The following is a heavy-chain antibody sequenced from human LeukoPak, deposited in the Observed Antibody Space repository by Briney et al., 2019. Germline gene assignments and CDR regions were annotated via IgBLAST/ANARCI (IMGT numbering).Heavy chain of an antibody. Sequence: PGGSLRLSCTVSGFTVSSNSMSWVRQAPGKGLEWVSFIYSAGNTHYSDSVKGRFTISRDNSKNTLYLQMNSLRAEDTAVYYCAKVRSIAAAGEFDYWGQGTLVTVSS. J-gene: IGHJ4*02. CDR2: IYSAGNT. CDR1: GFTVSSNS. D-gene: IGHD6-13*01. CDR3: AKVRSIAAAGEFDY. V-gene: IGHV3-53*05.